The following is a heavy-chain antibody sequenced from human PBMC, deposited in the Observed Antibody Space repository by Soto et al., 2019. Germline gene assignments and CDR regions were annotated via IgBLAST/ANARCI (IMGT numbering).Heavy chain of an antibody. J-gene: IGHJ5*02. CDR1: GYAFSSYW. D-gene: IGHD2-8*02. CDR2: IYPGDSDT. V-gene: IGHV5-51*01. CDR3: ARGYCTATICDPWFDP. Sequence: GESLKISCQGSGYAFSSYWIAWVRQMPGKGLEWMGIIYPGDSDTRYSPSFQGQVTISVDKSITTAYPQWSSLKASDTAMYYCARGYCTATICDPWFDPWGQGTLVTVSS.